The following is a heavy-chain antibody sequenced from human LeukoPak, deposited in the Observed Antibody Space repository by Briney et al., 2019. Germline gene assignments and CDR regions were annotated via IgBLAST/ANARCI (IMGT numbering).Heavy chain of an antibody. J-gene: IGHJ4*02. V-gene: IGHV4-59*08. D-gene: IGHD3-10*01. CDR1: GGSISSYY. CDR3: ARTWGDYGSGSSFDY. Sequence: SETLSLTCTVSGGSISSYYWSWIRQPPGKGLEWIGYIYYSGSTNYNPSLKSRVTISVDTSKNQFSLKLSSVTAADTAVYYCARTWGDYGSGSSFDYWGQGTLVTVSS. CDR2: IYYSGST.